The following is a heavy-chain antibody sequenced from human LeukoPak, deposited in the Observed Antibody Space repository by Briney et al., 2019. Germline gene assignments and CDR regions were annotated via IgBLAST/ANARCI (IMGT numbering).Heavy chain of an antibody. CDR2: IRSKAYGGTT. V-gene: IGHV3-49*03. CDR3: TRDILWELLLFDY. J-gene: IGHJ4*02. Sequence: GGSLRLSCTASGFTFGDYAMSWFRQAPGKGLEWVGFIRSKAYGGTTEYAASVKGRFTISRDDSKSIAYLQMNSLKTEDTAVYYCTRDILWELLLFDYWGQGTLVTVSS. D-gene: IGHD1-26*01. CDR1: GFTFGDYA.